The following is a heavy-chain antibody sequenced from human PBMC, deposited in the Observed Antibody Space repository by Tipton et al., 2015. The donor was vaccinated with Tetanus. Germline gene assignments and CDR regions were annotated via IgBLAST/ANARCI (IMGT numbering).Heavy chain of an antibody. V-gene: IGHV4-59*01. J-gene: IGHJ3*01. D-gene: IGHD3/OR15-3a*01. Sequence: GLVKPSETLSLTCTVAGGSISGYYWTWIRQPPGKGLEWIGYIYDNGTTSYSPSLKSRVIISVDKSKNQLSLKLGSVTAEDTAIYYCARRIQVFGPAILDAFDLWAQGTMVIASS. CDR3: ARRIQVFGPAILDAFDL. CDR1: GGSISGYY. CDR2: IYDNGTT.